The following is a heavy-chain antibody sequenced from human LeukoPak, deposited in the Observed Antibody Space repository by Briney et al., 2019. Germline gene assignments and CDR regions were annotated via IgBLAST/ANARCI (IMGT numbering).Heavy chain of an antibody. V-gene: IGHV3-33*01. CDR1: GFTFSSYA. J-gene: IGHJ4*02. CDR3: ARGSAFSYYYDSSGYYYSGFDY. Sequence: PGGSLRLSCAASGFTFSSYAMHWVRQAPGKGLEWVAVLWYDGSNIYYADSVKGRFTISRDNSKNTLYLQMNSLRAADTAVYYCARGSAFSYYYDSSGYYYSGFDYWGQGTLVTVSS. CDR2: LWYDGSNI. D-gene: IGHD3-22*01.